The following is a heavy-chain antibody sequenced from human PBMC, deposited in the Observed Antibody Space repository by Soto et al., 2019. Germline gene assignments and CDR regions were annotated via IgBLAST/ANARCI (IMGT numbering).Heavy chain of an antibody. CDR3: AHTYGDFPSLDY. CDR1: GGSISSYY. Sequence: PSETLSLTCTVSGGSISSYYWSWIRQPPGKGLEWIGYIYYSGSTNYNPSLKSRVTISVDTSKNQFSLKLSSVTAADTAVYYCAHTYGDFPSLDYWGQGTLVTVSS. D-gene: IGHD4-17*01. CDR2: IYYSGST. V-gene: IGHV4-59*01. J-gene: IGHJ4*02.